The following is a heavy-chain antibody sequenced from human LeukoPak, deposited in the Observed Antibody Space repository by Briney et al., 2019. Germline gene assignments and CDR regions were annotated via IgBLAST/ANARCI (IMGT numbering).Heavy chain of an antibody. CDR2: IDKKDKGYATAT. CDR3: TRDSGTYNWFDT. V-gene: IGHV3-73*01. J-gene: IGHJ5*02. CDR1: GFTFSGSA. D-gene: IGHD1-26*01. Sequence: GGSLRLSCAASGFTFSGSAIHWVRQSSGKGLEWVGQIDKKDKGYATATAYAASVKGRFTISRDDSINTAYLQMKSLKTEDTALYYCTRDSGTYNWFDTWGQGTLVTVSS.